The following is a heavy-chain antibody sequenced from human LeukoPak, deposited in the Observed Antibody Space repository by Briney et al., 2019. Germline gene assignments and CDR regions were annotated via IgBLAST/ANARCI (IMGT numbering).Heavy chain of an antibody. V-gene: IGHV4-31*03. CDR1: GGSISSGGYY. Sequence: SQTLSLTCIVSGGSISSGGYYRSWIRQHPGKGLEWIGYIYYSGSTYYNPSLKSRVTISVDTSKNQFSLKLSSVTAADTAVYYCARVFNSRSSPDAFDIWGQGTMVTVSS. CDR3: ARVFNSRSSPDAFDI. J-gene: IGHJ3*02. D-gene: IGHD2-2*01. CDR2: IYYSGST.